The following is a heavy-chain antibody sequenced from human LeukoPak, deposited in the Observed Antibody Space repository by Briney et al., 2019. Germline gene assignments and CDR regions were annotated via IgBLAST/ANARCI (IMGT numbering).Heavy chain of an antibody. D-gene: IGHD3-10*01. J-gene: IGHJ6*02. CDR2: IYSTGST. Sequence: PSETLSLTRTVSGGSINNYYWSWIRQPPGKGLEWIGFIYSTGSTNYNPSLKSRVTISVDTSKNQFSLKLSSVTAADTAVYCCAREDVAGGSGSNYYYYGADVWGQGTTVTVSS. CDR3: AREDVAGGSGSNYYYYGADV. CDR1: GGSINNYY. V-gene: IGHV4-59*01.